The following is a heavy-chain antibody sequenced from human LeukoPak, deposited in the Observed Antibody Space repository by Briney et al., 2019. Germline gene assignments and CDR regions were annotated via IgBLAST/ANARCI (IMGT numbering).Heavy chain of an antibody. V-gene: IGHV3-7*01. CDR1: GFTFSSYW. Sequence: GGSLRLSCAASGFTFSSYWMSWVRQAPGKGLEWVANIKQDGSEKYYVDSVKGRFTISRDNAKNSLYLQMNSLRADDTAVYYCARDQGPYGDYYFDYWGQGTLVTVSS. CDR3: ARDQGPYGDYYFDY. J-gene: IGHJ4*02. D-gene: IGHD4-17*01. CDR2: IKQDGSEK.